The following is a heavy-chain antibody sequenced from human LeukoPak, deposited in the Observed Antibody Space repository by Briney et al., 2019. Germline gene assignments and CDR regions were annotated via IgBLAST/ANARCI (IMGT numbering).Heavy chain of an antibody. J-gene: IGHJ5*02. V-gene: IGHV3-23*01. CDR1: GFTFSSYA. D-gene: IGHD2-2*01. Sequence: GRSLRLSCAASGFTFSSYAMSWVRQAPGKGLEWVSAISGSGGSTYYADSVKGRFTISRDNSKNTLYLQMNSLRAEDTAVYYCARGGAPYCSSTSCYEDRFDPWGQGTLVTVSS. CDR3: ARGGAPYCSSTSCYEDRFDP. CDR2: ISGSGGST.